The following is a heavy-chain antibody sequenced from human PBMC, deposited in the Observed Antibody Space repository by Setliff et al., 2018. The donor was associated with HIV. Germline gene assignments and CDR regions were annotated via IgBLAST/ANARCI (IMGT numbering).Heavy chain of an antibody. Sequence: GSLRLSCAASGFSFSDFWMHWVRQVPGKGLAWVSRVYSAGTTTTYADSVKGRFTISRDDGKNTLYLQMNSLRAEDSAVYFCARVGPGGAFDIWGQGTMVTVSS. J-gene: IGHJ3*02. CDR1: GFSFSDFW. D-gene: IGHD1-26*01. V-gene: IGHV3-74*01. CDR3: ARVGPGGAFDI. CDR2: VYSAGTTT.